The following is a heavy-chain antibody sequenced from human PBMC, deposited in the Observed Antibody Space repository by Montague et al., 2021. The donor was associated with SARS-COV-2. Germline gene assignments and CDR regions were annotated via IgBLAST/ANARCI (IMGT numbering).Heavy chain of an antibody. CDR3: ARHVASTTFGVVIVPPGMDV. CDR2: IYYSGST. J-gene: IGHJ6*02. V-gene: IGHV4-59*08. CDR1: GGPISSYY. D-gene: IGHD3-3*01. Sequence: SETLSLTCTVSGGPISSYYWSWIRQPPGKGLEWIGHIYYSGSTNYNPSLKSRVTISVDTSKNQFSLKLSSVTAADTAVYYCARHVASTTFGVVIVPPGMDVWGQGTTVTVSS.